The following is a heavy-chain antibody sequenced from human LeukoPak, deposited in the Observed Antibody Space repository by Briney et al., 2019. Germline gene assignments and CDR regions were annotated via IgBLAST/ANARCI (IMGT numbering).Heavy chain of an antibody. D-gene: IGHD6-6*01. V-gene: IGHV1-46*01. CDR1: GYTFTSYY. CDR2: INPSGGST. CDR3: ARGWRGEYSHLS. Sequence: ASVKVTCKASGYTFTSYYMHWVRQAPGQGLEWKGIINPSGGSTSYAQKFQGRVTMTRDMSTSTVYMELSSLRSEDTAVYYCARGWRGEYSHLSWGQGTLVTVSS. J-gene: IGHJ4*02.